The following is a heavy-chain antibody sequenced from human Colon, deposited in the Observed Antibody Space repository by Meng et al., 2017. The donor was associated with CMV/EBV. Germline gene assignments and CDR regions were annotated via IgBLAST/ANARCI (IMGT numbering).Heavy chain of an antibody. D-gene: IGHD6-25*01. CDR3: AREGMSTPSAADS. J-gene: IGHJ4*02. CDR2: IDPRSGDT. Sequence: ASVKVSCKASGYTFANYFIHWGRQAPGQGLEWMGWIDPRSGDTNFAQNFQGRVSMTRDTSITTAHMELTSLTSDDTALYYCAREGMSTPSAADSWGQGTLVTVSS. V-gene: IGHV1-2*02. CDR1: GYTFANYF.